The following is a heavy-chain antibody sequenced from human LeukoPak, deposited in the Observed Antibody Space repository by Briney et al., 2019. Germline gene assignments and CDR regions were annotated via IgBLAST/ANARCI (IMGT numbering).Heavy chain of an antibody. CDR3: ARDKDTAMGYFDY. Sequence: ASVKVSCKASGGTFSSYAISWVRQAPGQGLEWMGGTIPIFGTANYAQKFQGRVTITTDESTSTAYMELSSLRSEDTAVYYCARDKDTAMGYFDYWGQGTLVTVSS. D-gene: IGHD5-18*01. CDR1: GGTFSSYA. CDR2: TIPIFGTA. J-gene: IGHJ4*02. V-gene: IGHV1-69*05.